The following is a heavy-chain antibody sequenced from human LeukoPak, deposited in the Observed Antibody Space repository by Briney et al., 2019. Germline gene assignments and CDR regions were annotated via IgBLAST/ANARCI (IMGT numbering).Heavy chain of an antibody. Sequence: PSETLSLTCAVYGGSFSGYYWSWVRQPPGKGLEWIGEINHSGSTKYSPPLESRLTISVDTSKNQFSLKLTSVTAADTAVYSCAIHPSNSSYYFGYWDQGALVTVSS. V-gene: IGHV4-34*01. CDR1: GGSFSGYY. CDR3: AIHPSNSSYYFGY. J-gene: IGHJ4*02. CDR2: INHSGST. D-gene: IGHD2/OR15-2a*01.